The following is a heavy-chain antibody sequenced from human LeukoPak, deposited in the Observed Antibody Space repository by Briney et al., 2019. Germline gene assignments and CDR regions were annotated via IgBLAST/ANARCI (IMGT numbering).Heavy chain of an antibody. CDR1: GYTFTSYG. D-gene: IGHD6-19*01. CDR2: ISAYNGNT. Sequence: GASVKVSCKASGYTFTSYGISWVRQAPGQGLEWMGWISAYNGNTNYAQKLQGRVTMTTDTSTSTAYMELRSLRSDDTAVYYCARAYSSGWLSGSAFDIWGQGTMVTVSS. J-gene: IGHJ3*02. V-gene: IGHV1-18*01. CDR3: ARAYSSGWLSGSAFDI.